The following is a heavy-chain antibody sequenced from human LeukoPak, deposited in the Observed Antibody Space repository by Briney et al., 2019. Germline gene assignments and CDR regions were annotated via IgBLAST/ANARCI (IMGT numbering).Heavy chain of an antibody. V-gene: IGHV4-4*07. CDR3: ARQIASAGTAGFDF. J-gene: IGHJ4*02. D-gene: IGHD6-13*01. CDR2: IYSTGST. Sequence: PSETLSLTCTVSGGSISSYYWSWIRQPAGKGLEWIGRIYSTGSTNYNPSLKSRVTMSVDTSKNQFSLGLRSVTAPDTAVYYCARQIASAGTAGFDFWGQGALVTVSS. CDR1: GGSISSYY.